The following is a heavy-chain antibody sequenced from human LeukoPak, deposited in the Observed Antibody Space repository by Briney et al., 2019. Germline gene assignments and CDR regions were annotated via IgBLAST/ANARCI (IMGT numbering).Heavy chain of an antibody. CDR3: ARSYSNHRFGMDG. CDR1: GFTVSSYC. J-gene: IGHJ6*02. CDR2: IYSGGRT. V-gene: IGHV3-66*01. D-gene: IGHD4-11*01. Sequence: GGSLRLSCAASGFTVSSYCMSWVRQAPGKGLEWVTVIYSGGRTYYADSVKGRVATSRDNTKNTVFLQMNRVRAEDTAVYYCARSYSNHRFGMDGWGQGTTVTASS.